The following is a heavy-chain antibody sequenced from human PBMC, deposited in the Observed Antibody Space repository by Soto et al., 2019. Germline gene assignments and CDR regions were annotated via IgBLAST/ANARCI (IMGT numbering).Heavy chain of an antibody. CDR3: ARVVLWFGELRKLDGMDV. J-gene: IGHJ6*02. CDR1: GGSISSGGYY. D-gene: IGHD3-10*01. CDR2: IYYSGST. Sequence: QVQLKESGPGLVKPSQTLSLTCTVSGGSISSGGYYWSWIRQHPGKGLEWIGYIYYSGSTYYNPSLKSRVTISVDTSKNQFSLKLSSVTAADTAVYYCARVVLWFGELRKLDGMDVWGQGTTVTVSS. V-gene: IGHV4-31*03.